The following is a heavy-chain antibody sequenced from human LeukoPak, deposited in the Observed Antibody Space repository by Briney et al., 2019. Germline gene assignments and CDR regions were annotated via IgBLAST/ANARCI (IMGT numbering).Heavy chain of an antibody. Sequence: SETLSLTCTVSGGSISSYYWSWIRQPPGKGLEWIGYIYYSGSTYYNPSLKSRVTISVDTSKNQFSLKLSSVTAADTAVYYCARVGYDFWSEGMDVWGQGTTVTVSS. CDR1: GGSISSYY. D-gene: IGHD3-3*01. CDR3: ARVGYDFWSEGMDV. CDR2: IYYSGST. V-gene: IGHV4-59*12. J-gene: IGHJ6*02.